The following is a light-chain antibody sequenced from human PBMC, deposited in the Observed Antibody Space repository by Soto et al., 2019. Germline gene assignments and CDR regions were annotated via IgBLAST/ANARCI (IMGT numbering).Light chain of an antibody. CDR3: QQLNSHPRT. V-gene: IGKV1-9*01. CDR1: HAIFNY. CDR2: GAS. J-gene: IGKJ2*01. Sequence: DLQLTQSPIFLSASVGDRVTISCRASHAIFNYLAWYQQKPGKAPNLLIFGASTLQSGVPSRFSGSGSGTEFTLTISSLQPEDFATYYCQQLNSHPRTFGQGTKLEIK.